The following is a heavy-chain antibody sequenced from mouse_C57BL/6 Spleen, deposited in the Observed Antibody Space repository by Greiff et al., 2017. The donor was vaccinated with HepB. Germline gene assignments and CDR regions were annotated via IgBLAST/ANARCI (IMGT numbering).Heavy chain of an antibody. CDR3: ATYSSGYGMDY. V-gene: IGHV1-50*01. Sequence: VQLQQPGAELVKPGASVKLSCKASGYTFTSYWMQWVKQRPGQGLEWIGEIDPSDSYTNYNQKFKGKATLTVDTSSSTAYMQLSSLTSEDSAVYYCATYSSGYGMDYWGQGTSVTVSS. CDR2: IDPSDSYT. CDR1: GYTFTSYW. J-gene: IGHJ4*01. D-gene: IGHD3-2*02.